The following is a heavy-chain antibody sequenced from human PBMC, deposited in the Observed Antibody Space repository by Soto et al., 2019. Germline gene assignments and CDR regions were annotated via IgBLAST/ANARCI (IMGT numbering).Heavy chain of an antibody. D-gene: IGHD3-10*01. CDR2: IKSKTDGGTT. CDR1: GFTFSNAW. Sequence: GGSLRLSCAASGFTFSNAWMSWVRQAPGKGLEWVGRIKSKTDGGTTDYAAPVKGRFTISRDDSKNTLYLQMNSLKTEDTAVYYCPTETYYYGSGSLDYWGQGTLVTVSS. V-gene: IGHV3-15*01. J-gene: IGHJ4*02. CDR3: PTETYYYGSGSLDY.